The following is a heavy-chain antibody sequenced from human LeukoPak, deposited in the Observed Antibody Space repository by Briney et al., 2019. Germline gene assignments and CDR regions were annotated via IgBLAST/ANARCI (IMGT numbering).Heavy chain of an antibody. CDR2: ISSTSTGI. CDR3: AKGEVWFDP. V-gene: IGHV3-21*01. D-gene: IGHD1-26*01. Sequence: GGSLRLSCVDSGFTFSSYSMNWVRQAPGKGLEWVASISSTSTGIHYADSMTARFTISRDNPRKSLYLQMNSLTVEDTAVYYCAKGEVWFDPWGQGTLVTVSA. CDR1: GFTFSSYS. J-gene: IGHJ5*02.